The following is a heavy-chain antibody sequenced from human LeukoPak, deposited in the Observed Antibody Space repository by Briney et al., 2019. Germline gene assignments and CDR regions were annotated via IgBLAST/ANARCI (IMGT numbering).Heavy chain of an antibody. CDR3: TRLEDAFDI. CDR1: GFTFSGSA. V-gene: IGHV3-73*01. J-gene: IGHJ3*02. CDR2: IRSKTNSYAT. Sequence: GGSLRLSCAASGFTFSGSAMHWVRQASGKGPEWVGRIRSKTNSYATVYAASVKGRFTISRDDSKNTAYLQMNSLKTEDTAVYYCTRLEDAFDIWGQGTMVTVSS.